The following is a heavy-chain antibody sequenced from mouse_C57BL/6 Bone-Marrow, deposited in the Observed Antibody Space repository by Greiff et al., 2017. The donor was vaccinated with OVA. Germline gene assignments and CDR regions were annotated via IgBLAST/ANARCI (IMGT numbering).Heavy chain of an antibody. Sequence: QVHVKQSGAELVKPGASVKLSCKASGYTFTSYWMHWVKQRPGQGLEWIGMIHPNSGSTNYNEKFKSKATLTVDKSSSTAYMQLSSLTSEDSAVYYCARRGYYGSSYVYWGQGTTLTVSS. D-gene: IGHD1-1*01. CDR1: GYTFTSYW. J-gene: IGHJ2*01. CDR3: ARRGYYGSSYVY. V-gene: IGHV1-64*01. CDR2: IHPNSGST.